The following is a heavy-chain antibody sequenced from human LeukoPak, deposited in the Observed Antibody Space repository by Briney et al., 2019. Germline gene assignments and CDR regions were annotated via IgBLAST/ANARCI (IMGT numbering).Heavy chain of an antibody. Sequence: GGSLRLSCAAPGFTFSSYSMNWVRQAPGKGLEWVSYISSSSSTIYYADSVKGRFTISRDNAKNSLYLQMNSLRAEDTAVYYCARDLAEDSDSSGYYSWGQGTLVTVSS. CDR2: ISSSSSTI. J-gene: IGHJ4*02. CDR3: ARDLAEDSDSSGYYS. V-gene: IGHV3-48*04. D-gene: IGHD3-22*01. CDR1: GFTFSSYS.